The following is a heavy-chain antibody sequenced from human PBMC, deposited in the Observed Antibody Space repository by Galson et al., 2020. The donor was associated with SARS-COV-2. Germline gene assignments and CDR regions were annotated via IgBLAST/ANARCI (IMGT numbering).Heavy chain of an antibody. V-gene: IGHV4-59*01. D-gene: IGHD6-19*01. CDR3: ARGSSGWFGYFDS. Sequence: ASETLSPTCTVSGDSIRSYSWSWIRQPPGKGLEWIGYISYSGSTTYNPSLKSRVTISRDTSKNQFSLKVASVAAADTAVYYCARGSSGWFGYFDSWGQGTLITVAS. CDR2: ISYSGST. J-gene: IGHJ4*02. CDR1: GDSIRSYS.